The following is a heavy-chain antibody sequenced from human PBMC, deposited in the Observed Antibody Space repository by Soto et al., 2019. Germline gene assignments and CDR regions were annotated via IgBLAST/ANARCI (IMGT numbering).Heavy chain of an antibody. Sequence: QVQRVQSGAEVKKPGASVKVSYKASGYTFTSYGMSWVRQAPGQGLEWMGWISTYNGNTKYAQKLQGRVTMTTDTSTSTAYMELRSLRSDDTAVFYCAREMVRGVGSDYWGQGTLVTVSS. CDR1: GYTFTSYG. CDR2: ISTYNGNT. V-gene: IGHV1-18*01. CDR3: AREMVRGVGSDY. J-gene: IGHJ4*02. D-gene: IGHD3-10*01.